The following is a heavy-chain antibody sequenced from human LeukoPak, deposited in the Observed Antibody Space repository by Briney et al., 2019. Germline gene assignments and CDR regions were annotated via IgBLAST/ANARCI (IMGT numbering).Heavy chain of an antibody. CDR2: INWNGGST. J-gene: IGHJ4*02. CDR3: AIHGPLGATFY. V-gene: IGHV3-20*04. Sequence: GGSLRLSCAASGFTFDDYGMSWVRQAPGKGLEWVSGINWNGGSTGYADSVKGRFTISRDNAKNSLYLQMNSLRAEDTALYYCAIHGPLGATFYWGQGTLVTVSP. D-gene: IGHD1-26*01. CDR1: GFTFDDYG.